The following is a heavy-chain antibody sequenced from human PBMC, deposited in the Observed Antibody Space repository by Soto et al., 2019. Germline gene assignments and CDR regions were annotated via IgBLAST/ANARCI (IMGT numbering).Heavy chain of an antibody. CDR3: ATGDLKSYFDY. Sequence: PSETLSLTCAVYGGSFSGYYWSWIRQPPGKGLEWIGEINHSGSTNYNPSLKSRVTISVDTSKNQFSLKLSSVTAADTAVYYCATGDLKSYFDYWGQGTLVTVSS. J-gene: IGHJ4*02. CDR2: INHSGST. V-gene: IGHV4-34*01. D-gene: IGHD7-27*01. CDR1: GGSFSGYY.